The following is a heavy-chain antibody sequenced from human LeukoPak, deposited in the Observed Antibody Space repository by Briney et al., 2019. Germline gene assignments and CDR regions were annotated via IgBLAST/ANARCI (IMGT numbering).Heavy chain of an antibody. D-gene: IGHD6-6*01. CDR3: ATYAPYSSSSDTTEKYYFDY. CDR1: GGSISSGGYY. J-gene: IGHJ4*02. V-gene: IGHV4-31*03. Sequence: PSQNLSLTCTVSGGSISSGGYYWSWIPQHPGKGLEWIGYIYYSGSTYYNPSLKSRVTISVDTSKNQFSLKLSSVTAADTAVYYCATYAPYSSSSDTTEKYYFDYWGQGTLVTVSS. CDR2: IYYSGST.